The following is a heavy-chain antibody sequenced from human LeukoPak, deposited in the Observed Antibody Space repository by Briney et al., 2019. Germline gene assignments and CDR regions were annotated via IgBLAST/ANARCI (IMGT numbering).Heavy chain of an antibody. CDR3: RAMGPRYYFDY. CDR1: GGSISSGGYS. V-gene: IGHV4-30-2*01. CDR2: IYHSGST. J-gene: IGHJ4*02. Sequence: SETLSLTCAVSGGSISSGGYSWSWIRQPPGKGLEWIGYIYHSGSTYYNPSLKSRVTIAVDRSKNQFSLKLSSVPAADTAVYYCRAMGPRYYFDYWGQGTLVTVSS. D-gene: IGHD4-17*01.